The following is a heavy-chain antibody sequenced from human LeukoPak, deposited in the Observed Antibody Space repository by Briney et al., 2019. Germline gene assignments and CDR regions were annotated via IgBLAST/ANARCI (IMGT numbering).Heavy chain of an antibody. CDR3: AKLYNYGYIN. Sequence: GGSLRISCAASGITVTSNHTSWVRQAPGKELEWVSVIYSGGSTYYADSVKGRFTISRDNSKNTLYLQMDSLRTEDTAVYFCAKLYNYGYINWGQGTLVTVSS. D-gene: IGHD5-18*01. CDR1: GITVTSNH. CDR2: IYSGGST. J-gene: IGHJ4*02. V-gene: IGHV3-66*01.